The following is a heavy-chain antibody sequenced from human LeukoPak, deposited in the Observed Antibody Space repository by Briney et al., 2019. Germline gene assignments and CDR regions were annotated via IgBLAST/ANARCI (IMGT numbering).Heavy chain of an antibody. Sequence: GESLKISCKGSGYSFSSYWIGWVRQMPGKGLEWMGMIYPGDSDTKYSPSFQGQVTISADKSISTAYLQWSSLKASDTAMYYCARRAYCGGDCYLDYWGQGTLVTVSS. D-gene: IGHD2-21*02. CDR3: ARRAYCGGDCYLDY. V-gene: IGHV5-51*01. CDR2: IYPGDSDT. J-gene: IGHJ4*02. CDR1: GYSFSSYW.